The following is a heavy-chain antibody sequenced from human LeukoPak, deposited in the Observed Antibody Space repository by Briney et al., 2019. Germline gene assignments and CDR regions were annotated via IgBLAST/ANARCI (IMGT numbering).Heavy chain of an antibody. V-gene: IGHV4-59*08. CDR3: ARRRLGNYDLDC. CDR1: GGSISGYY. J-gene: IGHJ4*02. CDR2: VSYSGST. Sequence: SETLSLTCTVSGGSISGYYWNWIRQPPGKGLESIGYVSYSGSTNYNPSLESRVTISVDTSKNQFSLKLSSVTAADTAVYYCARRRLGNYDLDCWGQGTLVTVSS. D-gene: IGHD1-7*01.